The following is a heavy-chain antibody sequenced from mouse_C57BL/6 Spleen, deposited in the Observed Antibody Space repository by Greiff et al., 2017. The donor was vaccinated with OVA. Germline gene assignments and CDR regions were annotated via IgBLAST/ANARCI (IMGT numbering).Heavy chain of an antibody. CDR2: ISSGSSTI. Sequence: EVQRVESGGGLVKPGGSLKLSCAASGFTFSDYGMHWVRQAPEKGLEWVAYISSGSSTIYYADTVKGRFTISRDNAKNTLFLQMTSLRSEDTAMYYCARGAYYSNYSYYAMDYWGQGTSVTVSS. D-gene: IGHD2-5*01. CDR1: GFTFSDYG. V-gene: IGHV5-17*01. CDR3: ARGAYYSNYSYYAMDY. J-gene: IGHJ4*01.